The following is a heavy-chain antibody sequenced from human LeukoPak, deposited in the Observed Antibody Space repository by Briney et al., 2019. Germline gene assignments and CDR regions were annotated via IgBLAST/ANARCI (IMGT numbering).Heavy chain of an antibody. CDR1: GFTFDDYA. Sequence: GGSLRLSCAASGFTFDDYAMHWVRQAPGKGLEWVSGISWNSGSIGYADSVQGRFTISRDSAKNSLHLQMNSLRAEDTALYYCAKDIVARDYYSYYGMDVWGQGTTVTVSS. CDR3: AKDIVARDYYSYYGMDV. V-gene: IGHV3-9*01. J-gene: IGHJ6*02. CDR2: ISWNSGSI. D-gene: IGHD5-12*01.